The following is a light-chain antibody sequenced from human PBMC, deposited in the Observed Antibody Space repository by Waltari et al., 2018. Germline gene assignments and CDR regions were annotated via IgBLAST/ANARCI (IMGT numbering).Light chain of an antibody. CDR1: RSVGGW. J-gene: IGKJ2*01. CDR3: QQYNDLYS. Sequence: DIQITQSPSALSASVGDTVTINCRTSRSVGGWMAWFQQNPDNAPRLLIYEASSLADGVPSRFSGSGSATEFTLTISGLQPDDFATYYCQQYNDLYSFGRGTKLEI. V-gene: IGKV1-5*01. CDR2: EAS.